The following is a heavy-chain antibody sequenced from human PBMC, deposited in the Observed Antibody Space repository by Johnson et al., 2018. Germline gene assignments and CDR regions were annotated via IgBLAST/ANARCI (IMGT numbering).Heavy chain of an antibody. Sequence: QVQLVQSGAEVKKPGASVKVSCKASGYTFTSYYMHWVRQAPGQGLEWMGIINPSGGSTSYAQKFQGGVTMTRDTSTSTVYMGQSSRGSEDTAVYCCAGGVGLTGMDVWGKGTTVTVSS. D-gene: IGHD3-9*01. V-gene: IGHV1-46*01. J-gene: IGHJ6*03. CDR3: AGGVGLTGMDV. CDR1: GYTFTSYY. CDR2: INPSGGST.